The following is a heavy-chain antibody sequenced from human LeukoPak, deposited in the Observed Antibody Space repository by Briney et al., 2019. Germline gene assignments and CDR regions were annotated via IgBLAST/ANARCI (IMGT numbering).Heavy chain of an antibody. J-gene: IGHJ6*02. D-gene: IGHD1-1*01. CDR3: ARASGWLQLENYYYYGMDV. CDR2: IIPIFGTA. V-gene: IGHV1-69*13. Sequence: GASVKVSCKASGGTFSSYAISWVRQAPGQGLEWMGGIIPIFGTANYAQKFQGRVTITADESTSTAYMELSSLRSEDTAVYYCARASGWLQLENYYYYGMDVWGQGTTVTVSS. CDR1: GGTFSSYA.